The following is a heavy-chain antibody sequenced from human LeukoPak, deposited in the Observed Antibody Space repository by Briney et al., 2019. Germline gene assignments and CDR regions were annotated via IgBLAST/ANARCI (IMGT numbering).Heavy chain of an antibody. V-gene: IGHV3-23*01. CDR3: AKGRGYCSSTSCYKGSASDY. Sequence: QTGGSLRLSCAASGFTFSSYAMSWVRQAPGKGLEWVSPISGSGGSTYYADSVKGRFTISRDNSKNTLYLQMNSLRAEDTAVYYCAKGRGYCSSTSCYKGSASDYWGQGTLVTVSS. CDR1: GFTFSSYA. J-gene: IGHJ4*02. D-gene: IGHD2-2*02. CDR2: ISGSGGST.